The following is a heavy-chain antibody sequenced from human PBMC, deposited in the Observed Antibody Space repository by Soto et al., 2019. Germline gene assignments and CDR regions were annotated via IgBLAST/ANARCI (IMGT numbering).Heavy chain of an antibody. D-gene: IGHD3-3*01. CDR2: ISAYNGNT. CDR3: ARGYDFWSGYYHWFDP. J-gene: IGHJ5*02. CDR1: GYTFTSYG. V-gene: IGHV1-18*01. Sequence: GASVKVSCKASGYTFTSYGISWVRQAPGQGLEWMGWISAYNGNTNYAQKLQGRVTMTTDTSASTAYMELRSLRSDDTAVYYCARGYDFWSGYYHWFDPWGQGTLVTVSS.